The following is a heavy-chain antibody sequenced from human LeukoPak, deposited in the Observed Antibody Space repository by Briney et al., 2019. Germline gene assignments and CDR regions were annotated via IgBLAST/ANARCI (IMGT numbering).Heavy chain of an antibody. Sequence: GGSLRLSCAASGFTFSDYYMSWIRQAPGKGLEWVSYISSSGSTIYYADSVKGRFTISRDNAKNSLYLQMNSLRAEDTAVYYCARVTTYYDILTGYFTFDYWGQGTLVTVSS. J-gene: IGHJ4*02. D-gene: IGHD3-9*01. V-gene: IGHV3-11*01. CDR3: ARVTTYYDILTGYFTFDY. CDR2: ISSSGSTI. CDR1: GFTFSDYY.